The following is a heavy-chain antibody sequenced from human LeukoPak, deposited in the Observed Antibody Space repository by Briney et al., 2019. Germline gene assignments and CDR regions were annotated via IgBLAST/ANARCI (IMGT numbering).Heavy chain of an antibody. D-gene: IGHD5-12*01. J-gene: IGHJ5*02. CDR3: AKPPGLRRLDP. V-gene: IGHV3-21*04. Sequence: GGSLRLSCAGSGFTFSHYSMNWVRQAPGKGLEWVASFGSDLSFRSVADSLKGRFTISRDNAENSIYLHMNSLRAEDTAVYYCAKPPGLRRLDPWGQGTLVTVSS. CDR2: FGSDLSFR. CDR1: GFTFSHYS.